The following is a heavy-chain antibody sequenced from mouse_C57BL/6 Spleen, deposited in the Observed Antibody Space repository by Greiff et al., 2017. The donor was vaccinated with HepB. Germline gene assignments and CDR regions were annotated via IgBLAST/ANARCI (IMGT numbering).Heavy chain of an antibody. CDR3: ASGNYGSRGFAY. CDR1: GYTFTDYN. J-gene: IGHJ3*01. Sequence: EVKLVESGPELVKPGASVKIPCKASGYTFTDYNMDWVKQSHGKSLEWIGDINPNNGGTIYNQKFKGKATLTVDKSSSTAYMELRSLTSEDTAVYYCASGNYGSRGFAYWGQGTLVTVSA. V-gene: IGHV1-18*01. CDR2: INPNNGGT. D-gene: IGHD1-2*01.